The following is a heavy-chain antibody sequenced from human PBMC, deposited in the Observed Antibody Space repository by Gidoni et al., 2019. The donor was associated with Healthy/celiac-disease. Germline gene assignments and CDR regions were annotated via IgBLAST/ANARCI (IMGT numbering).Heavy chain of an antibody. CDR3: ARGTNYDYVWGSSIDY. CDR1: GFTFSSYA. D-gene: IGHD3-16*01. V-gene: IGHV3-30-3*01. CDR2: ISYDGSNK. Sequence: QVQLVESGGGVVQLGRSLRLSCAASGFTFSSYAMHWVRQAPGKGLEWVAVISYDGSNKYYADSVKGRFTISRDNSKNTLYLQMNSLRAEDTAVYYCARGTNYDYVWGSSIDYWGQGTLVTVSS. J-gene: IGHJ4*02.